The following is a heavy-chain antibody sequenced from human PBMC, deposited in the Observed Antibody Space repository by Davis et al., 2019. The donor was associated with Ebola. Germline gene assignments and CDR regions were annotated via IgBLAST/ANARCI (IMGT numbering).Heavy chain of an antibody. CDR2: VSPSDGTT. D-gene: IGHD3-3*01. CDR3: AKSGLSFGVVKYHYGMDV. V-gene: IGHV3-11*01. J-gene: IGHJ6*04. Sequence: GGSLRLSCAVSGFTFSHYYMSWIRQAPGKGLEWVSYVSPSDGTTYYADSVRGRFTISRDNSKKTLYLQMSSLRAEDTAVYYCAKSGLSFGVVKYHYGMDVWGKGTTVTVSS. CDR1: GFTFSHYY.